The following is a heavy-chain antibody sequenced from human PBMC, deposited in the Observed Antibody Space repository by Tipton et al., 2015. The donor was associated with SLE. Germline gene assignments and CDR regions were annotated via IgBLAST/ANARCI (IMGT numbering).Heavy chain of an antibody. J-gene: IGHJ6*02. CDR2: TWYYGSKK. CDR1: GFTFGDFA. CDR3: ARPIVVVVAARTLTHGMDV. V-gene: IGHV3-33*01. D-gene: IGHD2-15*01. Sequence: SLRLSCAASGFTFGDFAMHWVRQVPGKGLEWVAVTWYYGSKKFYADSVKGRFTISRDNSKNTLYLQMNSLRAEDSVVYYCARPIVVVVAARTLTHGMDVWGQGTTVTVSS.